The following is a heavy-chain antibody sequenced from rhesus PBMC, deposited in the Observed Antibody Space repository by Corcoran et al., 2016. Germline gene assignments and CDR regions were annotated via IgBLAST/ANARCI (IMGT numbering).Heavy chain of an antibody. CDR3: VRQGYTDHLGGLDS. CDR1: GGSISGYHN. V-gene: IGHV4-143*01. CDR2: VYGNRAST. D-gene: IGHD2-39*02. Sequence: QVQLQESGPGLVKPSETLSLPCTVSGGSISGYHNWHWLLQAPGQGLEWIGGVYGNRASTNYNPSLKSRVTITKDTSKNQFSLRLTSVTAADTAVYYCVRQGYTDHLGGLDSWGQGVVVTVSS. J-gene: IGHJ6*01.